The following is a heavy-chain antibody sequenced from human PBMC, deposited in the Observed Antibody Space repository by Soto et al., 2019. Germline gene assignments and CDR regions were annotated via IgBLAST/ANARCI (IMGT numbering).Heavy chain of an antibody. J-gene: IGHJ3*02. Sequence: GGSLRLSCAAPGFTFSSYAMSWVRQAPGKGLEWVSAISGSGGSTYYADSVKGRFTISRDNSKNTLYLQMNSLRAEDTAVYYCAKSHRITMIVVVITDAFDIWGQGTMVTVSS. CDR2: ISGSGGST. V-gene: IGHV3-23*01. CDR1: GFTFSSYA. D-gene: IGHD3-22*01. CDR3: AKSHRITMIVVVITDAFDI.